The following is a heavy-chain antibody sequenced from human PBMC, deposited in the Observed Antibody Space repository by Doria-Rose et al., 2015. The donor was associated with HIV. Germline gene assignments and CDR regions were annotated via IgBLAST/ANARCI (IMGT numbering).Heavy chain of an antibody. D-gene: IGHD6-13*01. CDR2: IFSDDER. Sequence: ESGPVLVKPTETLTLTCTVSGVSLSSPGMGVSRIRQPPGKALEWLANIFSDDERSYKTSLKSRLTIARGTPKSQVVLTMTDMDPVDTATYYCARIKSSRWYHKYYFDFWGQGTLVIVSA. V-gene: IGHV2-26*01. J-gene: IGHJ4*02. CDR1: GVSLSSPGMG. CDR3: ARIKSSRWYHKYYFDF.